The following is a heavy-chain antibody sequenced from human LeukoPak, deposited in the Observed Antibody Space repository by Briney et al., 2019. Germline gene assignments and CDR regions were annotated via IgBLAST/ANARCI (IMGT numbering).Heavy chain of an antibody. D-gene: IGHD1-26*01. CDR2: ISSSSSYI. J-gene: IGHJ4*02. CDR1: GFTFSSYS. CDR3: ARVGRERIVGATLYYFDY. Sequence: PGGSLRLSCAASGFTFSSYSMNWVRQAPGEGLEWVSSISSSSSYIYYADSVKGRFTISRDNAKNSLYLQMNSLGAEDTAVYYCARVGRERIVGATLYYFDYWGQGTLVTVSS. V-gene: IGHV3-21*01.